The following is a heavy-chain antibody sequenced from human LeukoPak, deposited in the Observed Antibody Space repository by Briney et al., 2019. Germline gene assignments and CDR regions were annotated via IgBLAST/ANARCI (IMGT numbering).Heavy chain of an antibody. CDR3: ARDMKVNGTTAFDY. D-gene: IGHD1-20*01. V-gene: IGHV3-21*01. Sequence: GGSLRLSCAASGFTFSSYSMNWVRQAPGKGLEWVSSISSSSSYIYYADSVKGRFTISRDNAKNSLYLQMNSLRAEDTAVYYCARDMKVNGTTAFDYWGREPWSPSLQ. CDR2: ISSSSSYI. CDR1: GFTFSSYS. J-gene: IGHJ4*02.